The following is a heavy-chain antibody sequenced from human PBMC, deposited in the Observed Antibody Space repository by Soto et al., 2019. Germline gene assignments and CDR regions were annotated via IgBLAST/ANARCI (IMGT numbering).Heavy chain of an antibody. V-gene: IGHV4-39*01. CDR3: AIVRGYSGYYFDY. J-gene: IGHJ4*02. CDR1: GGSISSSSYY. D-gene: IGHD5-12*01. CDR2: IYYSGST. Sequence: SVTMSLTCTVAGGSISSSSYYWGWIRKPPGKGLEWIGSIYYSGSTYYNPSLKSRVTISVDTSKNQFSLKLSSVTAADTAVYYCAIVRGYSGYYFDYWGQGTLVTVSS.